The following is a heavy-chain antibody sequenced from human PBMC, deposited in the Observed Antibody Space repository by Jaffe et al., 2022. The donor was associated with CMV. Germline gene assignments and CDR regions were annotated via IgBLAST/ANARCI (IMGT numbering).Heavy chain of an antibody. J-gene: IGHJ2*01. CDR2: IKQDGSEK. V-gene: IGHV3-7*01. Sequence: EVQLVESGGGLVQPGGSLRLSCAASGFTFSSYWMSWVRQAPGKGLEWVANIKQDGSEKYYVDSVKGRFTISRDNAKNSLYLQMNSLRAEDTAVYYCARVQPSVWWLRELGYFDLWGRGTLVTVSS. D-gene: IGHD5-12*01. CDR1: GFTFSSYW. CDR3: ARVQPSVWWLRELGYFDL.